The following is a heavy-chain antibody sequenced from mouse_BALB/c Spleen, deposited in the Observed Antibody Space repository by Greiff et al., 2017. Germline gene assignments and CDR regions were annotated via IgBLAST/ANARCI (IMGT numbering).Heavy chain of an antibody. D-gene: IGHD3-2*01. Sequence: EVKLVESGPGLVKPSQSLSLTCTVTGYSITSDYAWNWIRQFPGNKLEWMGYISYSGSTSYNPSLKSRISITRDTSKNQFFLQLNSVTTEDTATYYCASSTARATWFAYWGQGTLVTVSA. V-gene: IGHV3-2*02. CDR3: ASSTARATWFAY. J-gene: IGHJ3*01. CDR2: ISYSGST. CDR1: GYSITSDYA.